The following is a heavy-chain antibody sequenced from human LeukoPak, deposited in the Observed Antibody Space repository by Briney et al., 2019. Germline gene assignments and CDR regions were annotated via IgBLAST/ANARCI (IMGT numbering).Heavy chain of an antibody. CDR2: IYYSGST. J-gene: IGHJ6*03. CDR3: AREPYYYDSSGYYDTYYYYYMDV. D-gene: IGHD3-22*01. V-gene: IGHV4-59*12. CDR1: GGSISSYY. Sequence: PSETLSLTCTVSGGSISSYYWSWIRQPPGKGLEWIGYIYYSGSTNYNPSLKSRVTISVDTSKNQFSLKLSSVTAADTAVYYCAREPYYYDSSGYYDTYYYYYMDVWGKGTTVTISS.